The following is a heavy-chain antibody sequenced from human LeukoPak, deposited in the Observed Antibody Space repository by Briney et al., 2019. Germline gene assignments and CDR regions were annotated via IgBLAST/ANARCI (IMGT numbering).Heavy chain of an antibody. CDR1: GFTFNSYA. V-gene: IGHV3-23*01. CDR3: AKDSKYCSSTSCYYYFDY. Sequence: GGSLRLSCASSGFTFNSYAMNWVRQAPGKGLEWVSGISGRGGSTHYADSVKGRFTISRDNSENTLYLQMNSLRAEDTAVYYCAKDSKYCSSTSCYYYFDYWGQGTLVTVSS. D-gene: IGHD2-2*01. CDR2: ISGRGGST. J-gene: IGHJ4*02.